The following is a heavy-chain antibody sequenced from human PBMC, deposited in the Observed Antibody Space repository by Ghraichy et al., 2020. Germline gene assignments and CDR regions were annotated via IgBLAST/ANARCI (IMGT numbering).Heavy chain of an antibody. CDR3: ARDPYQLLRLYYYGMDV. CDR2: INPSGGST. Sequence: ASVKVSCKASGYTFTSYYMHWVRQAPGQGLEWMGIINPSGGSTSYAQKFQGRVTMTRDTSTSTVYMELSSLRSEDTAVYYCARDPYQLLRLYYYGMDVWGQGTTVTVSS. V-gene: IGHV1-46*01. CDR1: GYTFTSYY. J-gene: IGHJ6*02. D-gene: IGHD2-2*01.